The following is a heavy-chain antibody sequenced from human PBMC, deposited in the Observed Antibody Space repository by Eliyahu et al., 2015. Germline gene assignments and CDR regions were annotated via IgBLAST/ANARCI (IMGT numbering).Heavy chain of an antibody. CDR1: GFXLSXYV. Sequence: QVQLXESGGXVXQPGKSLRLSCAAPGFXLSXYVMPWVRQAPGKGLEWVAAISYDGSKKYYADSVKGRFTISRDTSKNTLDLQMNSLRAEDTAVYYCAKRFLKTVETIMVGPHDFAMDVWGQGTTVTVXS. J-gene: IGHJ6*02. CDR3: AKRFLKTVETIMVGPHDFAMDV. V-gene: IGHV3-30*18. CDR2: ISYDGSKK. D-gene: IGHD5-18*01.